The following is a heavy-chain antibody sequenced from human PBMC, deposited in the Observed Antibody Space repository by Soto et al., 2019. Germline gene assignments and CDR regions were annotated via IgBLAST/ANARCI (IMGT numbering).Heavy chain of an antibody. Sequence: QLQLKESGSGLVKPSQTLSLTCAVSGGSISSGGYSWSWIRQPPGKGLEWIGYIYHSGRTYYNPSLKSRVTISVDRSKNQFSLKLSSVTAADTAVYYCAREDGDYGFDYWGQGTLVTVSS. CDR3: AREDGDYGFDY. CDR2: IYHSGRT. CDR1: GGSISSGGYS. D-gene: IGHD4-17*01. J-gene: IGHJ4*02. V-gene: IGHV4-30-2*01.